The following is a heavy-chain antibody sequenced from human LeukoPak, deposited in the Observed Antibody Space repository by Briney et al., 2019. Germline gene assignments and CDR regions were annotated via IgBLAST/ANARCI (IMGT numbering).Heavy chain of an antibody. J-gene: IGHJ4*02. CDR2: IYYSGST. D-gene: IGHD1-1*01. V-gene: IGHV4-59*01. CDR3: ARLKGTLLVDY. CDR1: GGSIRTYY. Sequence: SETLSLTCTVSGGSIRTYYWSWLRQPPGKGLEWIGHIYYSGSTVYNPSLKSRVTISVDTSKNQFSLRLSSVTAADTAVYYCARLKGTLLVDYWGLGALVTVSS.